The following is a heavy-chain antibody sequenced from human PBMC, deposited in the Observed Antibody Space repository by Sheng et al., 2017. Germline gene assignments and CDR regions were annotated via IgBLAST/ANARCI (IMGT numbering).Heavy chain of an antibody. CDR1: GFTFSTYA. J-gene: IGHJ3*02. Sequence: EVQLVEFGGGLVKPGGSLRLSCAASGFTFSTYAMNWVRQAPGKGLEWVSSISSSSSYIYYADSVKGRFTISRDNAKNSLYLQMNSLRAEDTAVYYCARDQDDSSGYYFAFDIWGQGTMVTVSS. D-gene: IGHD3-22*01. CDR2: ISSSSSYI. V-gene: IGHV3-21*01. CDR3: ARDQDDSSGYYFAFDI.